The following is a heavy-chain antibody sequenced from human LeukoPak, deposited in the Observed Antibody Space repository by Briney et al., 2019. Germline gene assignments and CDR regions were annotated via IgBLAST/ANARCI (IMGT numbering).Heavy chain of an antibody. CDR2: IRYDGSNK. V-gene: IGHV3-30*02. Sequence: GGSLRLSCAASGFTFSSYGMHWVRQAPGKGLEWVAFIRYDGSNKYYADSVKGRFTISRGNSKNTLYLQMNSLRVEDTAIYHCAKGMAGGGSYSIFDSWGQGTLVTVSS. D-gene: IGHD1-26*01. CDR3: AKGMAGGGSYSIFDS. J-gene: IGHJ4*02. CDR1: GFTFSSYG.